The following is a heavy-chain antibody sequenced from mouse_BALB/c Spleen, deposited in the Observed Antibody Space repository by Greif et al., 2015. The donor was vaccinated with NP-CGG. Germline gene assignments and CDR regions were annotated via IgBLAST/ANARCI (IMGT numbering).Heavy chain of an antibody. J-gene: IGHJ2*01. Sequence: VQLQQSGAELVRPGSSVKISCKASGYAFSSYWMNWVKQRPGQGLEWIGQIYPGDGDTNYNGKFKGKATLTADKSSSTAFMQLRSLKSEDSAVYFCAIYQGYYADDWGQGTTLTVSS. D-gene: IGHD5-1-1*01. V-gene: IGHV1-80*01. CDR2: IYPGDGDT. CDR1: GYAFSSYW. CDR3: AIYQGYYADD.